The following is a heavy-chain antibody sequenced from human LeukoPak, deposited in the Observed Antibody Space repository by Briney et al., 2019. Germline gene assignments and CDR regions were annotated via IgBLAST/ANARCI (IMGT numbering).Heavy chain of an antibody. CDR3: ARDSVGVSVSFYYYYMNV. Sequence: GSLRLSCAASGFTFSDYYMSWIRQAPGKGLEWVAVISHDGSHANYADSVKGRFTISRDNSKNTMYLQMNNLRAEDTAVYFCARDSVGVSVSFYYYYMNVWGEGTTVIVSS. J-gene: IGHJ6*03. CDR2: ISHDGSHA. D-gene: IGHD5/OR15-5a*01. V-gene: IGHV3-30*03. CDR1: GFTFSDYY.